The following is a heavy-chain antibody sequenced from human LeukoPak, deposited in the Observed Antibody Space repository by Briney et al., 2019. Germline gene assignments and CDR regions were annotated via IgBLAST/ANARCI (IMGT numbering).Heavy chain of an antibody. J-gene: IGHJ3*02. CDR1: GYSISSGYY. CDR3: ARGPIVVVPAATAFDI. D-gene: IGHD2-2*01. V-gene: IGHV4-38-2*02. Sequence: SETLSLTCTVSGYSISSGYYWGWIRQPPGKGLEWIGSIYHSGSTYYNPSLKSRVTISVDTSKNQFSLKLSSVTAADTAVYYCARGPIVVVPAATAFDIWGQGTVVTVSS. CDR2: IYHSGST.